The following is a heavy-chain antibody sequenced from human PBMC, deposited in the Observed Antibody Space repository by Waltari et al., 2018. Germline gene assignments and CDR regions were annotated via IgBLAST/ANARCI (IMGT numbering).Heavy chain of an antibody. CDR2: IYSGGNT. CDR1: GFTVRTNF. Sequence: EVQLVESGGNLIQPVVSLRLSCAASGFTVRTNFFSWVRQAPGKGLDWVSIIYSGGNTYYAGSVKGRFTISRDNYKNMVYLEMNSLRAEDTAVYYCAKQSPSYTRGWYPLESWGPGTLVTVSP. V-gene: IGHV3-53*01. J-gene: IGHJ4*02. CDR3: AKQSPSYTRGWYPLES. D-gene: IGHD6-19*01.